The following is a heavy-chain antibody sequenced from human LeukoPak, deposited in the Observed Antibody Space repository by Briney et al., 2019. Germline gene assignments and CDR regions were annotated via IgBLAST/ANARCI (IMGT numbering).Heavy chain of an antibody. D-gene: IGHD3-22*01. J-gene: IGHJ4*02. CDR1: GYRFTSSG. CDR2: INTNTGNP. Sequence: GASVKVSCKSSGYRFTSSGISWVRQAPGQGLEWMGWINTNTGNPTYAQGFTGRIVFSLDTSVSTAYLQISSLKAEDSAVYYCAKNGLGAVVKTDWGQGTLVTVSS. CDR3: AKNGLGAVVKTD. V-gene: IGHV7-4-1*02.